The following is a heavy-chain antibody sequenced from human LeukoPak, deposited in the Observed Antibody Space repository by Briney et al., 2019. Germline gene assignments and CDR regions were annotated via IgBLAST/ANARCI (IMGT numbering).Heavy chain of an antibody. J-gene: IGHJ3*02. CDR2: IYYSGST. Sequence: SETLSLTCTVSGESISGFYWTWIRQPPGKGLEWIGYIYYSGSTSYNPSLKSRVTISVDTSKNQFSLKLSSVTAADTAVYYCARSDGYGLVGIWGQGTMVTVSS. V-gene: IGHV4-59*12. D-gene: IGHD3-10*01. CDR3: ARSDGYGLVGI. CDR1: GESISGFY.